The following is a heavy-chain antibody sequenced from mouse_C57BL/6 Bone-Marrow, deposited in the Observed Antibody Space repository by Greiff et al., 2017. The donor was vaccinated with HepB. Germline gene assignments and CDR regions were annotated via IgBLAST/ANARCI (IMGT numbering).Heavy chain of an antibody. CDR1: GYTFTSYW. CDR3: AMSGYDYDEGEFAY. D-gene: IGHD2-4*01. V-gene: IGHV1-59*01. J-gene: IGHJ3*01. Sequence: QVQLQQPGAELVRPGTSVKLSCKASGYTFTSYWMPWVKQRPGQGLEWIGVIDPSASCTNYNQKFKGKATLTVDTSSSTAYMQLSSLTSEDSAVYCCAMSGYDYDEGEFAYWGQRTLVTVSA. CDR2: IDPSASCT.